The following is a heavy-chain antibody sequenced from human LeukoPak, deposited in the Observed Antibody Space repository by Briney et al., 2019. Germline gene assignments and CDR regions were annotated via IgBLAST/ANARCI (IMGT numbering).Heavy chain of an antibody. Sequence: GGSLRLSCAASGFTFSSYSMNWVRQAPGKGLEWVSSISSSSSYIYYADSVKGRFTISGDNAKNSLYLQMNSLRAEDTAVYYCARTRDSSSPYYYYYYMDVWGKGTTVTVSS. D-gene: IGHD6-6*01. CDR3: ARTRDSSSPYYYYYYMDV. CDR1: GFTFSSYS. CDR2: ISSSSSYI. J-gene: IGHJ6*03. V-gene: IGHV3-21*01.